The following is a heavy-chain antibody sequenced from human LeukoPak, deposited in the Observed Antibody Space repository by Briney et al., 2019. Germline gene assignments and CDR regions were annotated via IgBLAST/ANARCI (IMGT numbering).Heavy chain of an antibody. J-gene: IGHJ5*02. CDR3: ARPAGIAAAGNWFDP. V-gene: IGHV4-39*01. CDR1: GGSISSSSHY. CDR2: IYYSGST. Sequence: SETLSLTCTVSGGSISSSSHYWGWIRQPPGKGLEWIGSIYYSGSTYYNPSLKSRVTISVDTSKNQFSLKLSSVTAADTAVYYCARPAGIAAAGNWFDPWGQGTLVTVSS. D-gene: IGHD6-13*01.